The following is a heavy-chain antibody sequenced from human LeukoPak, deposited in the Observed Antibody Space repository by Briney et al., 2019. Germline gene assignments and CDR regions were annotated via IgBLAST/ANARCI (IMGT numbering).Heavy chain of an antibody. CDR2: INHSGST. D-gene: IGHD6-13*01. CDR1: GGSFSGYY. V-gene: IGHV4-34*01. CDR3: ARGPRGGYSSSWQHAFDI. Sequence: SETLSPTCAVYGGSFSGYYWSWIRQPPGKGLEWIGEINHSGSTNYNPSLKSRVTISVDTSKNQFSLKLSSVTAADTAVYYCARGPRGGYSSSWQHAFDIWGQGTMLTVSS. J-gene: IGHJ3*02.